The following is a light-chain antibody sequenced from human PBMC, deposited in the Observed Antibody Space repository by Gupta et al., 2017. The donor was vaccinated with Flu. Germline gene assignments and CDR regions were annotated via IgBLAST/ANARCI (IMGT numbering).Light chain of an antibody. V-gene: IGKV1-39*01. CDR2: RAS. CDR1: QSISNY. Sequence: SSLSASVGDRVTITCRASQSISNYLNWYQKKPGEAPKLLVYRASSLQSGVPSRFSGSGSGTDFTLTISSRQPEDCASYFCHQSYSTPLLTFGHGTKVDIK. CDR3: HQSYSTPLLT. J-gene: IGKJ1*01.